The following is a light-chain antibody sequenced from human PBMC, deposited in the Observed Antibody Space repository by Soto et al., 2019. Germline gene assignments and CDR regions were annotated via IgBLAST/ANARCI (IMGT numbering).Light chain of an antibody. J-gene: IGKJ4*01. CDR2: DAS. Sequence: EIGMTQPPATLSVSPGERATLSFRASQSVSSNLAWYQQKPGQAPRLLIYDASNRATGIPARFSGSGSGTDFTLTISSLEPEDFAVYYCHQYHNWPPVTFGGGTKVDIK. CDR1: QSVSSN. V-gene: IGKV3D-15*01. CDR3: HQYHNWPPVT.